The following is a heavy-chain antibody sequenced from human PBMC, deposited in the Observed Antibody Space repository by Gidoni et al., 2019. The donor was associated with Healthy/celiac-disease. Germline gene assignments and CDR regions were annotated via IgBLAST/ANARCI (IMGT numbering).Heavy chain of an antibody. J-gene: IGHJ4*02. CDR1: GFTFRSYA. CDR3: ARENRALYSSSWFDY. Sequence: QVQLVESGGGVVQPGRSLRLSCAASGFTFRSYAMHWVRQAPGKGLEWVAVISYDGSNKYYADSVKGRFTISRDNSKNTLYLQMNSLRAEDTAVYYCARENRALYSSSWFDYWGQGTLVTVSS. V-gene: IGHV3-30-3*01. D-gene: IGHD6-13*01. CDR2: ISYDGSNK.